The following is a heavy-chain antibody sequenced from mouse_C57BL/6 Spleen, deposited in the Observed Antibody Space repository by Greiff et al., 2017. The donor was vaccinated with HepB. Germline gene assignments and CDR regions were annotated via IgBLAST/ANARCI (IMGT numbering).Heavy chain of an antibody. D-gene: IGHD2-5*01. CDR1: GYTFTSYW. Sequence: QVQLKQPGTELVKPGASVKLSCKASGYTFTSYWMHWVKQRPGQGLEWIGNINPSNGGTNYNEKFKSKATLTVDKSSSTAYMQLSSLTSEDSAVYYCAREGAYYSNWFAYWGQGTLVTVSA. V-gene: IGHV1-53*01. CDR2: INPSNGGT. CDR3: AREGAYYSNWFAY. J-gene: IGHJ3*01.